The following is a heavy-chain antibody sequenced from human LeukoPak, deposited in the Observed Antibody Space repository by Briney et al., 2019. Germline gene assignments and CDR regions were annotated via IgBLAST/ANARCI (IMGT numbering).Heavy chain of an antibody. CDR1: GGSISSYY. Sequence: PSETLSLTCTVSGGSISSYYWSRIRQPPGKGLEWIGYIYYSGSTNYNPSLKSRVTISVDTSKNQFSLKLSSVTAADTAVYYCAGLTGTNWFDPWGQGTLVTVSS. V-gene: IGHV4-59*01. CDR3: AGLTGTNWFDP. D-gene: IGHD1-20*01. J-gene: IGHJ5*02. CDR2: IYYSGST.